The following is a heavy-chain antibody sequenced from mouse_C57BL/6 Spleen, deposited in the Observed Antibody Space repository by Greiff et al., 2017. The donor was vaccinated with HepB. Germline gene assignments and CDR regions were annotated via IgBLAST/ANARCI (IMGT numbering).Heavy chain of an antibody. J-gene: IGHJ1*03. D-gene: IGHD2-4*01. CDR1: GYAFSSYW. CDR3: ARKGVYDCDEYFDV. V-gene: IGHV1-80*01. Sequence: QVQLKQSGAELVKPGASVKISCKASGYAFSSYWMNWVKQRPGKGLEWIGQIYPGDGDTNYNGKFKGKATLTAEQSSSTAYMQLSSLTSEDTAVYFCARKGVYDCDEYFDVWGTGTTVTVSS. CDR2: IYPGDGDT.